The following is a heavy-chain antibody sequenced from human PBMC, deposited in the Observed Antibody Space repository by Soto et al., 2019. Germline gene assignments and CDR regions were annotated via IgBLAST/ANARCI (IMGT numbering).Heavy chain of an antibody. CDR3: ARKQEALDS. CDR1: GLTFSSYA. J-gene: IGHJ5*01. V-gene: IGHV3-30*03. D-gene: IGHD6-13*01. CDR2: ISYDGYNK. Sequence: QVQLVESGGGVVQPGRSLRLSCAASGLTFSSYAMHWVRQAPGKGLEWVAVISYDGYNKYYADSVKGRFTISRDNSKKTLYLLMNSLRAEDTAAYYCARKQEALDSWGQGTLITVSS.